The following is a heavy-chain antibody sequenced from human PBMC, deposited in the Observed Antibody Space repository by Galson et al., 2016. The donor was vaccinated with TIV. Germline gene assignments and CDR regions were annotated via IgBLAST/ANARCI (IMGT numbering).Heavy chain of an antibody. CDR1: GFTFIDYD. D-gene: IGHD5-12*01. Sequence: GFTFIDYDINWVRQAPGKGLEWVSSISGSGLSTYYTDSVKGRFTISRDNSKNTLYLQMNSLRAEDTAIYYCAKGERQYRGYDWGFDYWGQGALVTVSS. CDR3: AKGERQYRGYDWGFDY. V-gene: IGHV3-23*01. J-gene: IGHJ4*02. CDR2: ISGSGLST.